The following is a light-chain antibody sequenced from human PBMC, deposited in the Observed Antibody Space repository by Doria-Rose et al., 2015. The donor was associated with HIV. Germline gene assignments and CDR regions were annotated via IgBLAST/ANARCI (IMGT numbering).Light chain of an antibody. CDR1: QSVSSN. V-gene: IGKV3-11*01. Sequence: EIVLTQSPATLSLSPGERATLSCRASQSVSSNLAWYQQKPGQAPRLLTYDASNRATGIPARFSGSGSGTDFTLTISSLEPEDFAVYFCQQRSNRPPIFTFGPGTKVDI. CDR3: QQRSNRPPIFT. CDR2: DAS. J-gene: IGKJ3*01.